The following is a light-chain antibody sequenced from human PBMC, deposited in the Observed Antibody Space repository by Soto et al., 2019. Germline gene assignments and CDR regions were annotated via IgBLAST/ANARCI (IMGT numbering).Light chain of an antibody. V-gene: IGLV1-47*01. Sequence: QSVLTQPPSASGTPGQGVTISCSGSTSNIGSNYVYWYQQLPGTDPKLLIYRNNQRPSGVPDRFSGSKSGTSASLAISGLRSDDEADYFCATWDDSLNGFYVFGTGTKLTVL. CDR1: TSNIGSNY. J-gene: IGLJ1*01. CDR3: ATWDDSLNGFYV. CDR2: RNN.